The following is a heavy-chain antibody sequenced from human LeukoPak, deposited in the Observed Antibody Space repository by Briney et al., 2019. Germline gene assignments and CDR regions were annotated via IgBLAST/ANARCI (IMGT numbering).Heavy chain of an antibody. J-gene: IGHJ3*02. CDR3: AIWGGPYGSGSYFVDI. D-gene: IGHD3-10*01. CDR2: INPNSGGT. V-gene: IGHV1-2*06. CDR1: GYTFTGYY. Sequence: ASVKVSCKASGYTFTGYYMHWVRQAPGQGLDGMGRINPNSGGTNYAQKFQGRVTMTRDTSISTAYMELSRLRSDDTAVYYCAIWGGPYGSGSYFVDIWGQGTMVTVSS.